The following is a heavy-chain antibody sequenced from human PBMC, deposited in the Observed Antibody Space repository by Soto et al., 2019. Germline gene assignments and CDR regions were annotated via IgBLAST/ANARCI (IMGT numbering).Heavy chain of an antibody. D-gene: IGHD3-10*01. Sequence: LSLTCTVSGGSISSGGYYWSWIRQHPGKGLEWIGYIYYSGSTYYNPSLKSRVTISVDTSKNQFSLKLSSVTAADTAVYYCAREGYDGSASYYKLRWLDPWGQGTLVTVSS. J-gene: IGHJ5*02. CDR2: IYYSGST. CDR1: GGSISSGGYY. V-gene: IGHV4-31*03. CDR3: AREGYDGSASYYKLRWLDP.